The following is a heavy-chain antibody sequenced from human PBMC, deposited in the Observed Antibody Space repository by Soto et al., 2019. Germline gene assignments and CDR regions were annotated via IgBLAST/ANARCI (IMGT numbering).Heavy chain of an antibody. Sequence: VQLVESGGGVVQPGRSLQLSCAASGFTFSDYAMHWVRQAPGKGLEWVAVVSHDGRNTHYADSVKGRFTISRDSSKNTVSLELTSLRAEDTDVYYCAKGGRQWLVTSDFNYWGQGALVTVSS. V-gene: IGHV3-30*18. CDR1: GFTFSDYA. J-gene: IGHJ4*02. CDR2: VSHDGRNT. D-gene: IGHD6-19*01. CDR3: AKGGRQWLVTSDFNY.